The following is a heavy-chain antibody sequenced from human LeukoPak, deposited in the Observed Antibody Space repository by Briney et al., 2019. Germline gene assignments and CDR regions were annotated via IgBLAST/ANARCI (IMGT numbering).Heavy chain of an antibody. V-gene: IGHV3-74*01. Sequence: GGSLRLSCAASGFTFSTSWMHWVRQAPGKGLMWVSRINSDGSTTTYADSVKGRFTISRDNAKNTLYLQMNSLRAEDTAVYYCARVPSGYSYGVDYWGHGTLVTVSS. CDR3: ARVPSGYSYGVDY. CDR1: GFTFSTSW. D-gene: IGHD5-18*01. J-gene: IGHJ4*01. CDR2: INSDGSTT.